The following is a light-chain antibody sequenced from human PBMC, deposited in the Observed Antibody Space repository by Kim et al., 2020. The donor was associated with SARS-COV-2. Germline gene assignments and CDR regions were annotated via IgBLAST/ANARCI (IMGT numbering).Light chain of an antibody. CDR2: QDS. Sequence: VSPGQTASITCSGDKLGDKYACWYQQKPGQSPVLVIYQDSKRPSGIPERFSGSNSGNTATLTISGTQAMDEADYYCQAWDSSTFYVFGTGTMVTVL. CDR3: QAWDSSTFYV. V-gene: IGLV3-1*01. J-gene: IGLJ1*01. CDR1: KLGDKY.